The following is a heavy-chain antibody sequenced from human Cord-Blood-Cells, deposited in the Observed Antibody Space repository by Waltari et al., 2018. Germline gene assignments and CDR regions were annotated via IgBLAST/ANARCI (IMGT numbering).Heavy chain of an antibody. V-gene: IGHV3-53*04. CDR1: GVTVSSNY. CDR3: ARVTGTYYFDY. D-gene: IGHD1-20*01. J-gene: IGHJ4*02. Sequence: EVQLVESGGGLVKPGGSLRLSCAASGVTVSSNYMSWVRQAPGKGLEWVSVIYSGGSTYYADSVKGRFTISRHNSKNTLYLQMNSLRAEDTAVYYCARVTGTYYFDYWGQGTLVTVSS. CDR2: IYSGGST.